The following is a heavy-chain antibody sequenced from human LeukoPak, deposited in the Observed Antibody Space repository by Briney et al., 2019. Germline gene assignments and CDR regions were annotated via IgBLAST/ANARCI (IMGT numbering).Heavy chain of an antibody. V-gene: IGHV3-74*01. J-gene: IGHJ4*02. CDR3: AREGSVGWHYYFDY. Sequence: GGSLRLSCAAFGFTFSSYWMHWVRQAPGKGLVWVSRINSDGSSTSYADSVKGRFTISRDNAKNTLYLQMNSLRAEDTAVYYCAREGSVGWHYYFDYWGQGTLVTVSS. CDR1: GFTFSSYW. D-gene: IGHD6-19*01. CDR2: INSDGSST.